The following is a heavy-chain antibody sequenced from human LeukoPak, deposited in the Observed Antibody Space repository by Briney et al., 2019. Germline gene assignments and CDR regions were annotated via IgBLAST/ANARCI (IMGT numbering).Heavy chain of an antibody. D-gene: IGHD1-1*01. Sequence: GGSLRLSCAASGFTFSSYWISWVRQAPGKGLEGLANINQDGSEKYYVDSVKGRFTISRDNAKNSVYLQMNSLRVEDTAVYYCARDERPVGYWGQGTLVTVSS. CDR2: INQDGSEK. V-gene: IGHV3-7*01. J-gene: IGHJ4*02. CDR1: GFTFSSYW. CDR3: ARDERPVGY.